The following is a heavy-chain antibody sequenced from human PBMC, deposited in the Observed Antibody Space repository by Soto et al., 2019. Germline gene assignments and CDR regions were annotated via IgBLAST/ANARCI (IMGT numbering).Heavy chain of an antibody. V-gene: IGHV1-69*01. CDR2: IIPIFSSR. CDR3: ARGETYLGV. J-gene: IGHJ6*02. CDR1: RDTFNKYA. D-gene: IGHD3-16*01. Sequence: QVQLVQSVSEVKKPGSSVKVSCKTSRDTFNKYAFNWVRQAPGQGLGWMGWIIPIFSSRNYAEKFQGRVTITADDSTSTAYMELRSLRFEDTAVYYCARGETYLGVWGQGTTVTVSS.